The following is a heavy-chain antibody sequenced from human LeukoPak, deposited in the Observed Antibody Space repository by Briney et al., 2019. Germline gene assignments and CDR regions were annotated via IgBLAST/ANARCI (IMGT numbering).Heavy chain of an antibody. V-gene: IGHV5-51*01. J-gene: IGHJ5*02. CDR1: GYSFTSYW. CDR3: ALIVVVTAIGGWFDP. D-gene: IGHD2-21*02. CDR2: IYPGDSDT. Sequence: GESLKISCKGSGYSFTSYWIGWVRQMPGKGLEWMGIIYPGDSDTGYSPSFQGQVTISADKSISTAYLQWSSLKASDTAMYYCALIVVVTAIGGWFDPWGQGTLVTVSS.